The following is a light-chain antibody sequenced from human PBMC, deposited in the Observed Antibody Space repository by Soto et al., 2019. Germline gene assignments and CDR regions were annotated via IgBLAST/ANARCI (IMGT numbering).Light chain of an antibody. CDR2: DAS. Sequence: DIQMTQTPSTLSASVGDRVTITCRASQSISDSLAWYQQKVGKAPSLLIYDASTLEKGVPSRFRGSGSGTEFTLTISGLQPDDFATYYCQQYYTYSTFGQGTRLDIK. CDR3: QQYYTYST. J-gene: IGKJ5*01. CDR1: QSISDS. V-gene: IGKV1-5*01.